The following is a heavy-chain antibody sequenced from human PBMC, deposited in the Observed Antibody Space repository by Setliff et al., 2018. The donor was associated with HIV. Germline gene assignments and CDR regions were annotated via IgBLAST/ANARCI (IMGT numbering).Heavy chain of an antibody. CDR1: GYSLSTYA. CDR3: ATQRDIVMVPGQGGFDI. CDR2: INPNNGDT. V-gene: IGHV1-18*01. J-gene: IGHJ3*02. Sequence: ASVKVSCKASGYSLSTYAISWVRQAPGQGLEWMGWINPNNGDTIYARKLQGRVIMTTDTSTSTAYMELRSLRSDDTAMYYCATQRDIVMVPGQGGFDIWAQGTMVTVSS. D-gene: IGHD2-2*01.